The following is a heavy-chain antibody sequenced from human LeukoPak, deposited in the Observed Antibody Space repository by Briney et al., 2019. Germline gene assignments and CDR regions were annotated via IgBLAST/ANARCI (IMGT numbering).Heavy chain of an antibody. CDR3: ARDLSGVTGYTYGRGIDY. V-gene: IGHV3-74*01. Sequence: QPGGSLRLSCAVSGFTFSTYWMHWVRQAPGKGLVWVSRINSDGSSTTYADSVKGRFTISRDNAKNTLSLQMNSLRAEDTAVYYCARDLSGVTGYTYGRGIDYWGQGTLVTVSS. CDR1: GFTFSTYW. CDR2: INSDGSST. D-gene: IGHD5-18*01. J-gene: IGHJ4*02.